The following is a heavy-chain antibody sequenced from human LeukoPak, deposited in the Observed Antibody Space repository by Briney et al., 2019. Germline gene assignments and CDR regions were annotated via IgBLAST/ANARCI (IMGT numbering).Heavy chain of an antibody. D-gene: IGHD6-13*01. Sequence: GGSLRLSCAASDFTLTNAWVNWIRQAPGEGLEWVGRIKSKTDGGTTDFAAPVNGRFTIPRDDSTNTVYLQMDSLKTEDTAVYYCIIAPGLFAFETWGQGTMVTVSS. CDR2: IKSKTDGGTT. V-gene: IGHV3-15*07. CDR1: DFTLTNAW. J-gene: IGHJ3*02. CDR3: IIAPGLFAFET.